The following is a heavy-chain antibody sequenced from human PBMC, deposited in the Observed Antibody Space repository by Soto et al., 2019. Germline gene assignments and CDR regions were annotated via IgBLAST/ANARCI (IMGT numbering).Heavy chain of an antibody. D-gene: IGHD3-10*01. V-gene: IGHV3-13*01. CDR3: ARDGYYYGSGSYYNRPYGMDV. CDR2: IGTAGDT. CDR1: GFTFSSYD. J-gene: IGHJ6*02. Sequence: PGGSLRLSCAASGFTFSSYDMHWVRQATGKGLEWVSAIGTAGDTYYSGSVKGRFTISRENAKNSLYLQMNSLRAGDMAVYYCARDGYYYGSGSYYNRPYGMDVWGQGTTVTVSS.